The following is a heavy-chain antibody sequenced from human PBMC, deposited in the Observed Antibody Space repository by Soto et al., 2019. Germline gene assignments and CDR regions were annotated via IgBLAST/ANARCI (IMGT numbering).Heavy chain of an antibody. Sequence: PSETLSLTCTVSGGSVRDGSYYWAWLRQPPGKGLEWIGHIYHSGSTIYNPSLKSRVTISIDTSKSQFSLNLNSMTAADTAVYYCAGYNWNYYFAPWGQGTLVTVSS. CDR1: GGSVRDGSYY. D-gene: IGHD1-7*01. CDR3: AGYNWNYYFAP. J-gene: IGHJ5*02. CDR2: IYHSGST. V-gene: IGHV4-61*01.